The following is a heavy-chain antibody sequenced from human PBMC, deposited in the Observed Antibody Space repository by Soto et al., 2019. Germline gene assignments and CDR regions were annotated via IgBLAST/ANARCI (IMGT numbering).Heavy chain of an antibody. V-gene: IGHV1-69*13. CDR1: GGTFSSYA. CDR3: ARDVERMADAFDI. D-gene: IGHD2-15*01. Sequence: SVKVSCKASGGTFSSYAISWVRQAPGQGLEWMGGIIPIFGTANYAQKFQGRVTITADESTSTAYMELSRLRSEDTAVYYCARDVERMADAFDIWGQGTMVTVSS. J-gene: IGHJ3*02. CDR2: IIPIFGTA.